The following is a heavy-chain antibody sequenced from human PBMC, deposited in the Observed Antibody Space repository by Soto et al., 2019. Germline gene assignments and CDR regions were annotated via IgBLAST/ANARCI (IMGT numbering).Heavy chain of an antibody. CDR3: ARVLESDYYYYGMDV. J-gene: IGHJ6*02. CDR1: GYTFTSYG. CDR2: ISAYNGNT. V-gene: IGHV1-18*01. D-gene: IGHD1-26*01. Sequence: VASVKVSCTASGYTFTSYGISWVRQAPGQGLEWMGWISAYNGNTNYAQKLQGRVTMTTDTSTSTAYMELRSLRSDDTAVYYCARVLESDYYYYGMDVWGQGTTVTVSS.